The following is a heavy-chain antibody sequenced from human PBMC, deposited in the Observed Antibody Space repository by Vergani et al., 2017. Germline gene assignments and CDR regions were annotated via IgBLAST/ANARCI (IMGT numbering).Heavy chain of an antibody. D-gene: IGHD4-17*01. Sequence: QVQLQESGPGLVKPSQTLSLTCTVSGGSISSGSYYWSWIRQPAGKGLEWIGRIYTSGSTNYNPSLKSRVTISVDTSKNQFSLKLSSVTAADTAVYYCASGRHGDYVDYYYYYGMDVWGQGTTVTVSS. CDR1: GGSISSGSYY. CDR2: IYTSGST. J-gene: IGHJ6*02. V-gene: IGHV4-61*02. CDR3: ASGRHGDYVDYYYYYGMDV.